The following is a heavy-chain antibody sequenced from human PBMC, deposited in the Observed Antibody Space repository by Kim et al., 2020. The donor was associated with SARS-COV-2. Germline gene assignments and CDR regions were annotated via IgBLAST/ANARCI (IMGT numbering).Heavy chain of an antibody. D-gene: IGHD5-12*01. CDR3: ARGLGDGYNSPPAY. CDR1: GGSFSSYA. V-gene: IGHV1-69*04. J-gene: IGHJ4*02. Sequence: SVKVSCKASGGSFSSYAISWVRQAPGQGLEWMGRIVPIIDIANYAQKFQGRVTITADMSTNRVYMEMSSLRPEDTAVYYCARGLGDGYNSPPAYWGQGTLVIVS. CDR2: IVPIIDIA.